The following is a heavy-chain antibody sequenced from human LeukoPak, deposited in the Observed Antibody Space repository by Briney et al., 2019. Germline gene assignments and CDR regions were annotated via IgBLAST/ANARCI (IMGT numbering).Heavy chain of an antibody. CDR3: ARGVREYYYDSSGYFLMAT. V-gene: IGHV1-18*01. CDR1: GYTFTSYG. Sequence: ASVKVSCKASGYTFTSYGISWVRQAPGQWLEWMGWISAYNGNTNYAQKLQGRVTMTTDTSTSTAYMELRSLRSDDTAVYYCARGVREYYYDSSGYFLMATWGQGTLVTVSS. CDR2: ISAYNGNT. D-gene: IGHD3-22*01. J-gene: IGHJ4*02.